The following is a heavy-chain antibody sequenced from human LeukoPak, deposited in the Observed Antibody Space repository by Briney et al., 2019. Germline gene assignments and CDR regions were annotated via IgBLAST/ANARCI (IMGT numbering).Heavy chain of an antibody. CDR1: GGSFSGYY. Sequence: PSETLSLTCAVYGGSFSGYYWSWIRQPPGKGLEWIGEINHSGSTNYNPSHESRVTISVDTSKNQFSLKLSSVTAADTAVYYCARARSGQLAIQHWGQGTLVTVSS. J-gene: IGHJ1*01. CDR2: INHSGST. V-gene: IGHV4-34*01. D-gene: IGHD6-6*01. CDR3: ARARSGQLAIQH.